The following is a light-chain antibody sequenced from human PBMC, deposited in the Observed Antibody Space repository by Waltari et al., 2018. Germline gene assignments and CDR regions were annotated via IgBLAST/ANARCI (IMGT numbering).Light chain of an antibody. J-gene: IGKJ4*01. CDR3: QQSYRTPPT. Sequence: DIQMTQSPSSLSASVGDRVTITCRASQKITTSLNWYQQKLGKAPNLMIYDASSVQSGVPARFRGSGSETDFNLTISSLQPEDFAIYYCQQSYRTPPTFGGGTGWRS. CDR1: QKITTS. CDR2: DAS. V-gene: IGKV1-39*01.